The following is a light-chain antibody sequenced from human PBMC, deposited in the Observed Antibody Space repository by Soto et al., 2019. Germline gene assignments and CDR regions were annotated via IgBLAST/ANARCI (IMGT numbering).Light chain of an antibody. CDR2: GAS. CDR1: QGVTTAY. J-gene: IGKJ3*01. Sequence: EIVLTQSPGTLSLSPGERATLSCRASQGVTTAYLAWYQHKPGQAPGLLIYGASYRAAGIPDRFSGSGSGTDFTLTISRLEPEDFAVYSCQQYGGSPLFTFGPGTRVDFK. V-gene: IGKV3-20*01. CDR3: QQYGGSPLFT.